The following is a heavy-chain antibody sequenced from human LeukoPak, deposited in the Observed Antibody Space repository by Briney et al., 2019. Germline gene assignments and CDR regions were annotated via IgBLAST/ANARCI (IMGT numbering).Heavy chain of an antibody. CDR1: GFTFSNYF. CDR3: ARALISIAAAGTFDY. Sequence: GGSLRLSCAASGFTFSNYFMSWVRQAPGKGLEWVANIKQDGSERNYGDSVKGRFTISRDNAKNSLYLQMNSLRAEDTAVYYCARALISIAAAGTFDYWGQGTLVTVSS. D-gene: IGHD6-13*01. J-gene: IGHJ4*02. V-gene: IGHV3-7*01. CDR2: IKQDGSER.